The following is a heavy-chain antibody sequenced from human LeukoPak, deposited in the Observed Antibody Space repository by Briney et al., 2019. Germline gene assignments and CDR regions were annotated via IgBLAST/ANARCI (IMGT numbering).Heavy chain of an antibody. J-gene: IGHJ1*01. CDR3: ARETLYYYDSSEYFQH. CDR1: GYTFTSYY. Sequence: GASVKLSCKTSGYTFTSYYMHWVRQAPGQGLEWMGIINPSGGSTSYAQKFQGRVTMTRDTSTSTVYMELSSLRSEDTAVYYCARETLYYYDSSEYFQHWGQGTLVTVSS. V-gene: IGHV1-46*01. CDR2: INPSGGST. D-gene: IGHD3-22*01.